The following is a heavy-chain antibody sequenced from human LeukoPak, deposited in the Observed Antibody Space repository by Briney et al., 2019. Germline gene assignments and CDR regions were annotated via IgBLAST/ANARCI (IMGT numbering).Heavy chain of an antibody. CDR2: FDPEDGET. D-gene: IGHD5-12*01. Sequence: GASVKVSCKVSGYTLTELSMHWVRQAPGKGLEWMGGFDPEDGETIYAQKFQGRVTMTEDTSTDTAYMELSSLRSEDTAVYYCATPESYRGYDPFDYWGRGTLVTVSS. V-gene: IGHV1-24*01. CDR1: GYTLTELS. CDR3: ATPESYRGYDPFDY. J-gene: IGHJ4*02.